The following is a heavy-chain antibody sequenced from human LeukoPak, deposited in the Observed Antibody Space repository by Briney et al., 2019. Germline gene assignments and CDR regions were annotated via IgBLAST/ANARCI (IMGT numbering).Heavy chain of an antibody. V-gene: IGHV3-74*03. CDR1: GFTFISYW. D-gene: IGHD3-10*01. J-gene: IGHJ4*02. Sequence: PGGSLRLSCAASGFTFISYWMHWVRQAPGKGLVWVSRINSDGSSTTYADSVKGRFTISRDNAKNTLYLQMNSLRAEDTAVYYCARESGSGSQIDYWGQGTLVTVPS. CDR3: ARESGSGSQIDY. CDR2: INSDGSST.